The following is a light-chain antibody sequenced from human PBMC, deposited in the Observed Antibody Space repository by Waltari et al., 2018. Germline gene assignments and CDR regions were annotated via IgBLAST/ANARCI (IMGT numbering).Light chain of an antibody. CDR2: GAS. Sequence: EVVMTQSPATLSVSPGDRVTLLCRASQSVSSELAWYQQKSGQAPRLLVYGASTRATGVPVRFSGTGSGTEFTLTISSLQSEDFAVYYCQQYNNWFPLTFGGGTKVEIK. CDR1: QSVSSE. CDR3: QQYNNWFPLT. J-gene: IGKJ4*01. V-gene: IGKV3-15*01.